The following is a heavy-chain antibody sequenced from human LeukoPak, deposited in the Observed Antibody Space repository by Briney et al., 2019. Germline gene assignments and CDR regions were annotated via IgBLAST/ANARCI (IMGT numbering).Heavy chain of an antibody. V-gene: IGHV3-23*01. CDR2: ISGSGGSP. Sequence: GSLRLSCAASGFTFSNYAMSWVRQAPGKGLEWVSAISGSGGSPYYADSVKGRFTISRDNAKNSLYLQMNSLRAEDTAVYYCAREGYGDYPFDYWGQGTLVTVSS. CDR3: AREGYGDYPFDY. CDR1: GFTFSNYA. J-gene: IGHJ4*02. D-gene: IGHD4-17*01.